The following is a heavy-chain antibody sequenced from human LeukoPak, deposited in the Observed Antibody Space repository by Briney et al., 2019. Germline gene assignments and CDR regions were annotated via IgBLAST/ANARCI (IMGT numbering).Heavy chain of an antibody. CDR1: GFTFSSYA. J-gene: IGHJ3*02. Sequence: GGSLRLSCAASGFTFSSYAMHWVRQAPGKGLEWVAVISYDGSNKYYADSVMGRCTISRDNLKNVLCLQMNSLKVEDTALYYCARGLFLSGYLDAFDIWGQGTVVTVSS. CDR2: ISYDGSNK. CDR3: ARGLFLSGYLDAFDI. V-gene: IGHV3-30*14. D-gene: IGHD3-22*01.